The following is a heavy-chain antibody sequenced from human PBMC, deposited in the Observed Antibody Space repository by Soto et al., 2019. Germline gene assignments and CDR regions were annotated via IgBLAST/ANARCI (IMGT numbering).Heavy chain of an antibody. Sequence: ASVKVSCKASGGTFSSYAISWVRQAPGQGLEWMGGIIPIFGTANYAQKFQGRVTITADESTSTAYMELSSLRSEDTAVYYCARDRRIGYSSSLALYYYGMDVWGQGTTVTVS. CDR2: IIPIFGTA. V-gene: IGHV1-69*13. D-gene: IGHD6-13*01. J-gene: IGHJ6*02. CDR3: ARDRRIGYSSSLALYYYGMDV. CDR1: GGTFSSYA.